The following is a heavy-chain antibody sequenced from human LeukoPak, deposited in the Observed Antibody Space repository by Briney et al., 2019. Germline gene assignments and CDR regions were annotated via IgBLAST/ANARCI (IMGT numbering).Heavy chain of an antibody. CDR2: IYYSGSS. J-gene: IGHJ4*02. Sequence: SETLSLTCTVSGGSISSSSYYWGWIRQPPGKGLEGIGSIYYSGSSYYNPSLKSRVIISVDTSKNQFSLKLSSVTAAGTAVYYCASPSSGYDLGFDYWGQGTLVTVSS. V-gene: IGHV4-39*01. D-gene: IGHD5-12*01. CDR3: ASPSSGYDLGFDY. CDR1: GGSISSSSYY.